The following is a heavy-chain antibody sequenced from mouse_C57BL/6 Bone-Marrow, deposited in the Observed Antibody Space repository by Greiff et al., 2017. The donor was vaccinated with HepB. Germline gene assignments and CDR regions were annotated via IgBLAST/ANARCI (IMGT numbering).Heavy chain of an antibody. CDR1: GFTFSDYY. CDR2: ISNGGGST. V-gene: IGHV5-12*01. Sequence: EVKLQESGGGLVQPGGSLKLSCAASGFTFSDYYMYWVRQTPEKRLEWVAYISNGGGSTYYPDTVKGRFPISRDNAKNTLYLQMSRLKSEDTAMYYCARQKDYGSSYSYFDVWGTGTTVTVSS. CDR3: ARQKDYGSSYSYFDV. D-gene: IGHD1-1*01. J-gene: IGHJ1*03.